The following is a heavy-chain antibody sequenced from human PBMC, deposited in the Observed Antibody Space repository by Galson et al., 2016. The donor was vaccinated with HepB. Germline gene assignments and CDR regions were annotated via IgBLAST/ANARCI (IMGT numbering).Heavy chain of an antibody. Sequence: SLRLSCAASGFTLSSFSMNWVRQAPGKGLEWVSSITSRSSHIFYAEPVKGRFTVSRDNVKNSLSLQMTSLRADDTAVYFCAKSARTGGIEYWGQGTLVTVSS. J-gene: IGHJ4*02. V-gene: IGHV3-21*01. D-gene: IGHD2-8*02. CDR2: ITSRSSHI. CDR3: AKSARTGGIEY. CDR1: GFTLSSFS.